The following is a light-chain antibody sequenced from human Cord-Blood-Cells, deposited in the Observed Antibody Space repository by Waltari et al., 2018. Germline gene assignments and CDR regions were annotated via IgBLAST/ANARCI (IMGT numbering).Light chain of an antibody. J-gene: IGKJ4*01. CDR2: GAS. Sequence: EIVLTLSPGTLSLSPGERATLSCRASQSVRSSYLAWYQQKPGQAPRLLIYGASSRATGIPDRFSGSGSGTDFTLTISRLEPEDFAVYYCQQYGSSPRLTFGGGTKVEIK. CDR1: QSVRSSY. V-gene: IGKV3-20*01. CDR3: QQYGSSPRLT.